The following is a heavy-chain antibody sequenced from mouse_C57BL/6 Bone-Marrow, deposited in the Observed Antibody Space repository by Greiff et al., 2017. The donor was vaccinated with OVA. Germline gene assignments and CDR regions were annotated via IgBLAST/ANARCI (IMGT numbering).Heavy chain of an antibody. CDR2: IYPRDGRT. CDR1: GYTFTDHT. CDR3: ARGYGGSYGGFAY. D-gene: IGHD1-1*01. J-gene: IGHJ3*01. Sequence: QVQLQQSDAELVKPGASVKISCKVSGYTFTDHTIHWMNQTPEQGLEWIGYIYPRDGRTKYTEKFYSKATLTADKSSSTAYMQLNSLTSEDAAVYFCARGYGGSYGGFAYWGQGTLVTVSA. V-gene: IGHV1-78*01.